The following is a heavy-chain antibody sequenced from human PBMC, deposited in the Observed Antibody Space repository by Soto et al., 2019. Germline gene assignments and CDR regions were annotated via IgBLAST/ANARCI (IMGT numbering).Heavy chain of an antibody. CDR2: TYYRSKWYN. V-gene: IGHV6-1*01. CDR3: ARGSSHYYDFWSGYLGYSYYGMDV. Sequence: SQTLSLTCAISGDSVSSNSAAWNWIRQSPSRGLEWLGRTYYRSKWYNDYAVSVKSRITINPDTSKNQFSLQLNSVTPEDTAVYYCARGSSHYYDFWSGYLGYSYYGMDVWGQGTTVTVSS. D-gene: IGHD3-3*01. J-gene: IGHJ6*02. CDR1: GDSVSSNSAA.